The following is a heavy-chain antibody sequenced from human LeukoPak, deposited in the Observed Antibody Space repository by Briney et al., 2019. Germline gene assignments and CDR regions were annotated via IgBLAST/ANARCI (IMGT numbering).Heavy chain of an antibody. D-gene: IGHD4-17*01. Sequence: PGGSLRLSCAASGFTFSSYGMHWVRQAPGKGLEWVAFIRYDGSNKYYADSVKGRFTISRDNSKNTLYLQVNSLRAEDTAVYYCARHYMTTVTKGAFDIWGQGTMVTVSS. CDR3: ARHYMTTVTKGAFDI. J-gene: IGHJ3*02. CDR2: IRYDGSNK. CDR1: GFTFSSYG. V-gene: IGHV3-30*02.